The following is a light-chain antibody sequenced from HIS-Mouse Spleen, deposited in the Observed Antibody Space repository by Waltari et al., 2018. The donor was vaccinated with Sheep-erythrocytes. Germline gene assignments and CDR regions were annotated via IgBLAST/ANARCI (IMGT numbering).Light chain of an antibody. CDR2: GKN. J-gene: IGLJ3*02. CDR1: SLRSYY. CDR3: NSRDSSGNLWV. Sequence: SSELTQDPAVSVALGQTVRITCQGDSLRSYYASWYQQKPGQAPGLVIYGKNNRPSGIPDRFSGSSSGTTTSLTLTGARAEDVADYYCNSRDSSGNLWVFGGGTKLTVL. V-gene: IGLV3-19*01.